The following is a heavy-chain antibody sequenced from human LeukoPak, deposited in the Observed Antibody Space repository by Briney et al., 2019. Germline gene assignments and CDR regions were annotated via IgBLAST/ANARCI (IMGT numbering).Heavy chain of an antibody. J-gene: IGHJ4*02. CDR1: GFTFSSYA. Sequence: PGGSLRLSCAASGFTFSSYAMSWVRQAPGKGLEWVAFIRYDGSNKYYADSVKGRFTISRDNSKNTLYLQMNSLRAEDTAVYYCATLPRIAAAVLIDYWGQGTLVTVSS. CDR2: IRYDGSNK. D-gene: IGHD6-13*01. CDR3: ATLPRIAAAVLIDY. V-gene: IGHV3-30*02.